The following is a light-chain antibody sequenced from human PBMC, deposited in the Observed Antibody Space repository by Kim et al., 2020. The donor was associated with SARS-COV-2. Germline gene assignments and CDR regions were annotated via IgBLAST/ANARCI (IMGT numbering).Light chain of an antibody. J-gene: IGKJ5*01. CDR3: QQYGSSPGSPAIT. CDR1: QSVSSSY. V-gene: IGKV3-20*01. Sequence: EIVLTQSPGTLSLSPGERATLSCRASQSVSSSYLAWYQQKPGQAPRLLIYGASSRATGISDRFSGSGSATDFTLTISRLEPEDFAVYYCQQYGSSPGSPAITFGQGTRLGIK. CDR2: GAS.